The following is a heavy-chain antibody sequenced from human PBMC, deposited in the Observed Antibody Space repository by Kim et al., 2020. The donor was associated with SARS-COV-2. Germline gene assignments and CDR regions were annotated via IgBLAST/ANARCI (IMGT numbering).Heavy chain of an antibody. J-gene: IGHJ6*02. CDR1: GFTFSSYA. CDR2: ISSNGGST. Sequence: GGSLRLSCSASGFTFSSYAMHWVRQAPGKGLEYVSAISSNGGSTYYADSVKGRFTISRDNSKNTLYLQMSSLRAEDTAVYYCVKDLRPWLVVVPAASGYYYGMDVWGQGTTVTVSS. D-gene: IGHD2-2*01. CDR3: VKDLRPWLVVVPAASGYYYGMDV. V-gene: IGHV3-64D*09.